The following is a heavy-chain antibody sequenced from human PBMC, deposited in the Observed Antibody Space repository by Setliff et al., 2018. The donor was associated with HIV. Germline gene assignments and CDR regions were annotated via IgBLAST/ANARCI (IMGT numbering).Heavy chain of an antibody. V-gene: IGHV4-39*01. Sequence: SETLSLTCTVSGGSISSSSYYWGWIRQPPGKGLEWIGSIYYSGSTYYNPSLKSRVTISVDTSKNQCSLELNSVTAADTAVYYCAKTIGRYFDIFDNWGQGTLVTVSS. CDR2: IYYSGST. CDR1: GGSISSSSYY. D-gene: IGHD3-9*01. CDR3: AKTIGRYFDIFDN. J-gene: IGHJ4*02.